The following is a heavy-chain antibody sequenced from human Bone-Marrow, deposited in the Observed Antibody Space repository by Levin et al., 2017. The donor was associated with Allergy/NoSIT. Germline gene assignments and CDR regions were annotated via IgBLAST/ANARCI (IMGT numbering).Heavy chain of an antibody. J-gene: IGHJ4*02. V-gene: IGHV4-59*01. CDR2: IYSSGST. CDR1: GGSITNYY. D-gene: IGHD3-10*01. Sequence: SQTLSLTCTVSGGSITNYYWSWIRRPPGKGLEWIGYIYSSGSTNYNPSLKSRVTISVDTSKSQFSLNLNSMTAADTAIYYCARAPGKANRFDFWGQGTLVTVSS. CDR3: ARAPGKANRFDF.